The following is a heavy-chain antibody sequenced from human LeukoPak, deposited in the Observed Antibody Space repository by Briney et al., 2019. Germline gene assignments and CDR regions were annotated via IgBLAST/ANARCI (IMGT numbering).Heavy chain of an antibody. CDR3: AKDRGPRFLYMAV. J-gene: IGHJ6*03. V-gene: IGHV3-30*02. D-gene: IGHD3-10*01. Sequence: GGSLRLSCAASGFTFTSYGMHWVRQAPGKGLEGVTFIQFDGNNKDYGNSAKGRFTISRDNAKNSLYLQMNSLRPEDTALYYCAKDRGPRFLYMAVWGKGTTVTVSS. CDR2: IQFDGNNK. CDR1: GFTFTSYG.